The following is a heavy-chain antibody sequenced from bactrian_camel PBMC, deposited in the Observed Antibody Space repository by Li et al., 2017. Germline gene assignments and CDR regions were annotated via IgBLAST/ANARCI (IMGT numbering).Heavy chain of an antibody. Sequence: HVQLVESGGGSVQAGGSLRLSCAASGNTYSRNCMGWFRQAPGKEREGVAAIDGDGTATCADSVKGRFTISRDDAKSTLYLQMNSLKPEDTAMYYYAAGGGNGAFCYTGERSMDYWGQGTQVTV. J-gene: IGHJ4*01. D-gene: IGHD2*01. CDR2: IDGDGTA. CDR1: GNTYSRNC. V-gene: IGHV3S53*01. CDR3: AAGGGNGAFCYTGERSMDY.